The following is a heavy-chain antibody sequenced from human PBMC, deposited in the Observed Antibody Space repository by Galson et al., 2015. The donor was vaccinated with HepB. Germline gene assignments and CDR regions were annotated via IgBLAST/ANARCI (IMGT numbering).Heavy chain of an antibody. J-gene: IGHJ3*02. V-gene: IGHV3-48*03. CDR2: ISSSGSTI. CDR3: ARDARQKPIALPDAFDI. D-gene: IGHD6-13*01. CDR1: GFTFISYE. Sequence: SLRLSCAASGFTFISYEMNRVRQAPGKGLEWVSYISSSGSTIYYADSVKGRFTISRDNAKNSLYLQMNSLRAEDTAVYYCARDARQKPIALPDAFDIWGQGTMATVSS.